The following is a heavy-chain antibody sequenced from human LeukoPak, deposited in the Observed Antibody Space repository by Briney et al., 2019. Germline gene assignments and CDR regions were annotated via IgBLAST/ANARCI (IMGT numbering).Heavy chain of an antibody. V-gene: IGHV1-18*01. Sequence: ASVKVSCKASGYTFTTYNINWVRQAPGQGLEWMGWISGYNGNTNYAQKLQGRVTMTTDTSTSTAYMELRSLRSDDTAVYYCASIAAAGWFDWGQGTLVTVSS. D-gene: IGHD6-13*01. J-gene: IGHJ4*02. CDR1: GYTFTTYN. CDR3: ASIAAAGWFD. CDR2: ISGYNGNT.